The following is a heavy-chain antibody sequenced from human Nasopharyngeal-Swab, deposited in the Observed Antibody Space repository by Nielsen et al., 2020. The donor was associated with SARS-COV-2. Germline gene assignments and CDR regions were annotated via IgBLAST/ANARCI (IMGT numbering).Heavy chain of an antibody. D-gene: IGHD3-3*01. CDR2: IRSKANSYAT. CDR1: GFTFSGSA. J-gene: IGHJ4*02. Sequence: GVLRLSCAASGFTFSGSAMHWVRQASGKGLEWVGRIRSKANSYATAYAASVKGRFTISRDDSKNTAYLQMNSLKTEDTAVYYCTRPYYDFWSADSNDYWGQGTLVTVSS. V-gene: IGHV3-73*01. CDR3: TRPYYDFWSADSNDY.